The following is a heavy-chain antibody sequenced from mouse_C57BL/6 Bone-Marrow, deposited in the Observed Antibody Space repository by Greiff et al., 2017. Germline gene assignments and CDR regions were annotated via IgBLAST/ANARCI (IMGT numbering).Heavy chain of an antibody. CDR1: GFTFSSYG. CDR3: ARFITTVVAPRYFDV. J-gene: IGHJ1*03. D-gene: IGHD1-1*01. CDR2: ISSGGSYT. Sequence: EVKLMESGGDLVKPGGSLKLSCAASGFTFSSYGMSWVRQTPDKRLEWVATISSGGSYTYYPDSVKGRFTISRDNAKNTLYLQMGGLKSEDTAMYYCARFITTVVAPRYFDVWGTGTTVTVSS. V-gene: IGHV5-6*01.